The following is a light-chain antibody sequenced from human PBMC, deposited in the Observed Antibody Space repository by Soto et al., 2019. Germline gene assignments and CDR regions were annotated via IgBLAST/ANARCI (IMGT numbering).Light chain of an antibody. CDR3: CSYAGISTWV. J-gene: IGLJ3*02. V-gene: IGLV2-23*01. CDR1: STDVGTYNL. CDR2: EGT. Sequence: QSALTQPASVSGSPGQSITISCTGTSTDVGTYNLVPWYQQHPGKAPKLIIYEGTKRPSGDSNRFSGSKSGNTASLTISGLQPEDEADYYCCSYAGISTWVFGGGTKLTVL.